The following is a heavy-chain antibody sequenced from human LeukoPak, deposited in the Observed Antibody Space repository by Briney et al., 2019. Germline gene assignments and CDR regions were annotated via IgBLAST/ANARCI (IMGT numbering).Heavy chain of an antibody. V-gene: IGHV4-59*01. Sequence: SETLSLTCTVSGGSISSYYWSWIRQPPGKGLERIGYIYYSGSTNYNPSLKSRVTISVDTSKNQFSLKLSSVTAADTAVYYCAGSMVRGVMYFDYWGQGTLVTVSS. J-gene: IGHJ4*02. CDR3: AGSMVRGVMYFDY. D-gene: IGHD3-10*01. CDR2: IYYSGST. CDR1: GGSISSYY.